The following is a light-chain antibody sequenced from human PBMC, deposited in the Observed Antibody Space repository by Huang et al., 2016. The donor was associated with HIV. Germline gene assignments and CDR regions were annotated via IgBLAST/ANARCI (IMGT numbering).Light chain of an antibody. Sequence: DIVLTQSPLSLPVTPGEPASISCRSGQSLLHSKGYNFLEWYLQKPGQSPQVLIYLGSNRASGVPERFSGSGSGTDFTLKISRVEAEDVGVYYCMQTLQTPLTFGGGTKVEIK. CDR2: LGS. CDR1: QSLLHSKGYNF. CDR3: MQTLQTPLT. J-gene: IGKJ4*01. V-gene: IGKV2-28*01.